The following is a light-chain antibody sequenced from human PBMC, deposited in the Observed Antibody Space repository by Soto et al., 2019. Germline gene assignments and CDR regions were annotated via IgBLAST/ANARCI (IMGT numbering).Light chain of an antibody. CDR1: QTISSW. CDR2: KAS. J-gene: IGKJ1*01. CDR3: QHSNSYAEA. Sequence: DIQMTQPPSTLSGSVGDRVTITCRASQTISSWLAWYQQKPGKAPKLLIYKASTLKSGVPSRFSGSGSGTEFTLTISSLQPDDFATYYCQHSNSYAEAVGQGTKVEL. V-gene: IGKV1-5*03.